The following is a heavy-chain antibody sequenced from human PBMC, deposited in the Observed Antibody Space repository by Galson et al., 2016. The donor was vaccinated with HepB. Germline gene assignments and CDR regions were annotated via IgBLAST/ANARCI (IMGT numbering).Heavy chain of an antibody. V-gene: IGHV6-1*01. J-gene: IGHJ4*02. CDR3: ARDPSNFNAVVVPTIIPTFDY. Sequence: WYNDYAISVKSRISINPDTSKNQFSLHLNSVTPEDTAVYYCARDPSNFNAVVVPTIIPTFDYWGQGTLVTVSS. CDR2: WYN. D-gene: IGHD2-2*01.